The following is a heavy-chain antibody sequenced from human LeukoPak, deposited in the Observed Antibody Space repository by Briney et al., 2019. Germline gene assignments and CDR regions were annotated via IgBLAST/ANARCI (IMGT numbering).Heavy chain of an antibody. Sequence: GGSPRLPCAASGFSLSNAWMTWVRQAPGKGLEWVGRIRSQADGGTTDYAAPVKVRFSISRDDSKNALYLQMNSLKTEDTAMYYCTTINYYENSGPDGLVLWGRETRVTVSS. CDR3: TTINYYENSGPDGLVL. CDR1: GFSLSNAW. CDR2: IRSQADGGTT. J-gene: IGHJ3*01. D-gene: IGHD3-22*01. V-gene: IGHV3-15*01.